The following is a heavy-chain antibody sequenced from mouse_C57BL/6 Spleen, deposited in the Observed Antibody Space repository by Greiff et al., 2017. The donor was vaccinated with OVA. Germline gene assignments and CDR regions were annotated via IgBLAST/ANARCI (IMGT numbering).Heavy chain of an antibody. Sequence: EVKVVESGGGLVKPGGSLKLSCAASGFTFSDYGMHWVRQAPEKGLEWVAYISSGSSTIYYADTVKGRFTISRDNAKNTLFLQMTSLRSEDTAMYYCARNGYYGYAMDYWGQGTSVTVSS. CDR1: GFTFSDYG. D-gene: IGHD2-3*01. CDR3: ARNGYYGYAMDY. CDR2: ISSGSSTI. V-gene: IGHV5-17*01. J-gene: IGHJ4*01.